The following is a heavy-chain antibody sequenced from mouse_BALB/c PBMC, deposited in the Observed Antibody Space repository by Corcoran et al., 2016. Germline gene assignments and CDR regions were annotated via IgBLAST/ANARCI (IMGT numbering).Heavy chain of an antibody. CDR3: ARANWDGAMDY. D-gene: IGHD4-1*02. CDR1: GYSITSGYY. Sequence: DVQLQESGPGLVKPSQSPSLTCSVTGYSITSGYYWNWIRQFPGNKLEWMGYISYDGSNNYNPSLKNRISITRDTSKNQFFLKLNSVTTEDTATYYCARANWDGAMDYWGQGTSVTVSS. V-gene: IGHV3-6*02. J-gene: IGHJ4*01. CDR2: ISYDGSN.